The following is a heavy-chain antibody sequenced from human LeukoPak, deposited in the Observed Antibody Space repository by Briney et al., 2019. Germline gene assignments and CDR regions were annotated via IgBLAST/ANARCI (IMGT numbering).Heavy chain of an antibody. V-gene: IGHV3-23*01. CDR3: ANESSTYYYGSGTTQRRRVDWFDP. J-gene: IGHJ5*02. D-gene: IGHD3-10*01. CDR1: GFTFSSYA. CDR2: ISGSGGST. Sequence: GGCLRLSCAASGFTFSSYAMSWVRQAPGKGLEWVSAISGSGGSTYYADSVKGRFTISRDNSKNTLYLQMNSLRAEDTAVYYCANESSTYYYGSGTTQRRRVDWFDPWGQGTLVTVSS.